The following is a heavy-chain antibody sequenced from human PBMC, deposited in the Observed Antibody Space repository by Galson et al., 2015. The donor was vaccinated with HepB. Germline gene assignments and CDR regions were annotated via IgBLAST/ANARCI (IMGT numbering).Heavy chain of an antibody. D-gene: IGHD3-22*01. Sequence: TLSLTCTVSGGSISSGSYCWSWIRQPAGKGLEWIGRIYTSGSTNYNPSLKSRVTMSVDTSKNQFSLKLSSVTAADTAVYYCARDSPWLPYYYYYYIDVWGKGTTVTVSS. J-gene: IGHJ6*03. CDR1: GGSISSGSYC. CDR2: IYTSGST. CDR3: ARDSPWLPYYYYYYIDV. V-gene: IGHV4-61*02.